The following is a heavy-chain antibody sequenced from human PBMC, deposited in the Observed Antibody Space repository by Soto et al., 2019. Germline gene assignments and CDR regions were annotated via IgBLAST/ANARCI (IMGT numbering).Heavy chain of an antibody. CDR2: IYYSGST. CDR3: ARELWFGELSFYYYYYYMDV. D-gene: IGHD3-10*01. V-gene: IGHV4-39*02. Sequence: SETLSLTCTVSGGSISSSSYYWCWIRQPPGKGLEWIGSIYYSGSTYYNPSLKSRVTISVDTSKNQFSLKLSSVTAADTAVYYCARELWFGELSFYYYYYYMDVWGKGTTVTVSS. J-gene: IGHJ6*03. CDR1: GGSISSSSYY.